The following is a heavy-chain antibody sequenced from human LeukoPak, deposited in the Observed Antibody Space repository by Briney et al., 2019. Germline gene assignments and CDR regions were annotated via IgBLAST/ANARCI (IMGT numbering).Heavy chain of an antibody. CDR3: ARDTYTSGWYAGWNY. CDR1: GFTFNNYA. D-gene: IGHD6-19*01. J-gene: IGHJ4*02. Sequence: GSLRLSCAVSGFTFNNYAMHWVRQAPGKGLEWVAVASYDGHNNYYADSVKGRFTISRDNSKNTLYLQMNSLRAEDTAVYYCARDTYTSGWYAGWNYWGQGTLVTVSS. V-gene: IGHV3-30*04. CDR2: ASYDGHNN.